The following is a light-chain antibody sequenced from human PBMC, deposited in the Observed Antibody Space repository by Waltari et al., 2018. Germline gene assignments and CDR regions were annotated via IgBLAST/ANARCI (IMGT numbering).Light chain of an antibody. CDR2: EDN. CDR1: ALPKKF. CDR3: YSTDNSGHGV. V-gene: IGLV3-10*01. J-gene: IGLJ3*02. Sequence: SYELTQPPSVSMSPGQTARIPCPGEALPKKFASWFQQKSGQAPVLVMYEDNKRPSGIPQKFSGSSSGTVATLTISGAQLEDEADYYCYSTDNSGHGVFGGGTKVTVL.